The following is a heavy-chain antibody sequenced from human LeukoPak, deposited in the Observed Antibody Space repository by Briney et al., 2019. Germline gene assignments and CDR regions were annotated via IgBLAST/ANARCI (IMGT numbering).Heavy chain of an antibody. J-gene: IGHJ4*02. CDR3: TRGTSFGLVDY. CDR2: IYSSGNT. CDR1: GGSISNYY. V-gene: IGHV4-39*07. Sequence: SETLSLTCTVSGGSISNYYWGWIRQPPGKGLEWIGSIYSSGNTYYSPPLRGIVTISLDASSNQFSLRLNSVTAADAAVYYCTRGTSFGLVDYWGQGILVTVSS. D-gene: IGHD3-3*01.